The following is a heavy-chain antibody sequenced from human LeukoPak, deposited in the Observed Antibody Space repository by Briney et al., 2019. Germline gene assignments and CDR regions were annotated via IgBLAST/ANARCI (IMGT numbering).Heavy chain of an antibody. D-gene: IGHD3-22*01. V-gene: IGHV4-59*01. CDR3: ARVPYYYDSSGYYSDWFDP. CDR2: IYYSGST. CDR1: GGSISSYY. J-gene: IGHJ5*02. Sequence: SETLSLTCTVSGGSISSYYWSWIRQPPGKGLEWMGYIYYSGSTNYNPSLKSRGTISVDTYKNQFSLKLSSVTDADTAVYYCARVPYYYDSSGYYSDWFDPWGQGTLVTVSS.